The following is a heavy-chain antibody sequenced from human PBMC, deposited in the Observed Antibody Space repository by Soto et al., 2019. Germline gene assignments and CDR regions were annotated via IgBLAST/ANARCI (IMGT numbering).Heavy chain of an antibody. CDR1: GFTFNNFA. Sequence: GGSLRLSCAASGFTFNNFAIHWFRQSPGKGLEWVAFISYDGTYKYYADSVRGRFTVYRDNSKSTLFLQMNSLKFEDTAVYVCANEVDVAFSSLQYGMDVWGQGTTVTAP. CDR2: ISYDGTYK. J-gene: IGHJ6*02. D-gene: IGHD5-12*01. CDR3: ANEVDVAFSSLQYGMDV. V-gene: IGHV3-30*14.